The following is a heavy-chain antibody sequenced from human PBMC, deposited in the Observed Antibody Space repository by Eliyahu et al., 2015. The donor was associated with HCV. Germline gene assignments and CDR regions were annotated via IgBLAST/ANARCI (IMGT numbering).Heavy chain of an antibody. CDR2: ISSSSSYI. CDR1: GFXFRSYS. D-gene: IGHD3-22*01. V-gene: IGHV3-21*01. Sequence: EVXLVESGGGLVKPGGSLXLSCXASGFXFRSYSMNWVRQAPGKGLEWVSSISSSSSYIYYADSVKGRFTISRDNAKNSLYLQMNSLRAEDTAVYYCARDVRITMIVELDYWGQGTLVTVSS. J-gene: IGHJ4*02. CDR3: ARDVRITMIVELDY.